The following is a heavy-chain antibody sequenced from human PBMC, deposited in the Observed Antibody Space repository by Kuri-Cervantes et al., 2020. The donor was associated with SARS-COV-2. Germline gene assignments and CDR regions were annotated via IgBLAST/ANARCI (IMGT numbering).Heavy chain of an antibody. Sequence: GESLKISCAASGFTFDDYAMHWVRQAPGKGLEWVAVIWYDGSNKYYADSVKGRFTISRDNSKNTLYLQMNSLRAEDTAVYYCARDLAFGDLPGGYWGQGTLVTVSS. J-gene: IGHJ4*02. V-gene: IGHV3-33*08. D-gene: IGHD3-10*01. CDR3: ARDLAFGDLPGGY. CDR2: IWYDGSNK. CDR1: GFTFDDYA.